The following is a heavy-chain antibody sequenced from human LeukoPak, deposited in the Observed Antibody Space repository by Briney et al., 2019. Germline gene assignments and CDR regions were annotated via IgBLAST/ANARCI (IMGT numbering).Heavy chain of an antibody. J-gene: IGHJ4*02. V-gene: IGHV3-30*02. CDR3: AKGGIIGSYYFDY. Sequence: GGSLRLSCAASGFTFSSYAMSWVRQAPGKGLEWVAFIRSDGSNTYYVASVKGRFTISRDTSKNTLYLQMNSLRVEDTAVYFCAKGGIIGSYYFDYWGRGTLVTVSS. D-gene: IGHD1-20*01. CDR1: GFTFSSYA. CDR2: IRSDGSNT.